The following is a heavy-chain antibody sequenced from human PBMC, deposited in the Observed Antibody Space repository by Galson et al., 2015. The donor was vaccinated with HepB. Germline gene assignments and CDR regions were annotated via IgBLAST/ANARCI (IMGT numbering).Heavy chain of an antibody. CDR1: GGTFSSYA. D-gene: IGHD3-10*01. CDR2: IIPILGIA. Sequence: SCKASGGTFSSYAISWVRQAPGQGLEWMGRIIPILGIANYAQKFQGRVTITADKSTSTAYMELSSLRSEDTAVYYCARSRAGSGGYYLGGLGDAFDIWGQGTMVTVSS. CDR3: ARSRAGSGGYYLGGLGDAFDI. V-gene: IGHV1-69*04. J-gene: IGHJ3*02.